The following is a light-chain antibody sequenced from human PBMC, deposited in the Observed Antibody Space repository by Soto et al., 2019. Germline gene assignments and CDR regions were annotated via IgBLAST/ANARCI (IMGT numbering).Light chain of an antibody. CDR3: QQGHSTPYT. Sequence: IKLTISPSSLSASVGDRVTVTCRASQGIGTYLVWYQQKSGKAPTVLIYASSTLQTGVPSRFSGSGSGTEFTLTMSGLQPEDFATYYCQQGHSTPYTFGQGTKVDI. V-gene: IGKV1-9*01. CDR2: ASS. J-gene: IGKJ2*01. CDR1: QGIGTY.